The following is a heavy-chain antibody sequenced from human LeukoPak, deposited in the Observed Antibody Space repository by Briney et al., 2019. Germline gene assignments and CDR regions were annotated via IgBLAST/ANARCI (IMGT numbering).Heavy chain of an antibody. V-gene: IGHV4-38-2*01. CDR3: ARHQGPAANYYYYMDV. CDR2: IYHSAST. D-gene: IGHD2-2*01. J-gene: IGHJ6*03. Sequence: SETLSLTCAVSGYSISSGYYWGWIRQPPGKGLEWIGSIYHSASTYYNPSLKSRVTISVDTSKNQFSLKLSSVTAADTAVYYCARHQGPAANYYYYMDVWGKGTTGTVSS. CDR1: GYSISSGYY.